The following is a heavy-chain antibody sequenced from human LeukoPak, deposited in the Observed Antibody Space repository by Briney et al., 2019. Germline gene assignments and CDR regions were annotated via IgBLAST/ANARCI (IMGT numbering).Heavy chain of an antibody. V-gene: IGHV3-23*01. CDR2: ISGTGGST. Sequence: GGSLRLSCAASGFTFSSYAMSWVRQAPGKGLEWVSTISGTGGSTYYADSVKGRFTISRDNSKNTLYLQMNSLRAEDTAVYYCARETNYYDSSGYGRNHPKLIKQWGPFDYWGQGTLVTVSS. J-gene: IGHJ4*02. CDR3: ARETNYYDSSGYGRNHPKLIKQWGPFDY. CDR1: GFTFSSYA. D-gene: IGHD3-22*01.